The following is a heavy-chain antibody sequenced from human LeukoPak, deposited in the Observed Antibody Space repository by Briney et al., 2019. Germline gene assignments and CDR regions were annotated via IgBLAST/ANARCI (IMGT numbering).Heavy chain of an antibody. CDR3: AAGPTVTTSTGRWFDP. CDR2: IVVGSGNT. V-gene: IGHV1-58*02. Sequence: SVKVSCKASGFTFTSSAMQWVRQARGQRLEWIGWIVVGSGNTNYAQKFQERVTITRDMSTSTAYMELSSLRSEDTAVYYCAAGPTVTTSTGRWFDPWGQGTLVTVSS. J-gene: IGHJ5*02. D-gene: IGHD4-17*01. CDR1: GFTFTSSA.